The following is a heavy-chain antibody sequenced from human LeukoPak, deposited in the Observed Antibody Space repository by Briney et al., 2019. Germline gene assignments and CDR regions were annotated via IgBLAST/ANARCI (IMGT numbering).Heavy chain of an antibody. D-gene: IGHD2-21*01. CDR2: ISYDGSLK. J-gene: IGHJ4*02. V-gene: IGHV3-30-3*01. CDR1: GFTFRTYS. CDR3: ARAPSNAWHNFDS. Sequence: GRSLRLSCAASGFTFRTYSMHWVRQAPGKGLEWVAIISYDGSLKYHADSVKGRFTISRDNSKSALYLQMDSLRAEDTAVYYCARAPSNAWHNFDSWGRGTLVTVSS.